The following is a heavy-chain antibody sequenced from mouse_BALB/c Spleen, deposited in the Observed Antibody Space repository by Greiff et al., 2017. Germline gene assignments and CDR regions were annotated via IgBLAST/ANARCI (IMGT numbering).Heavy chain of an antibody. CDR3: ARNYRYENYAMDY. Sequence: QVQLKQSGAELVRPGVSVKISCKGSGYTFTDYAMHWVKQSHAKSLEWIGVISTYYGDASYNQKFKGKATMTVDKSSSTAYMELARLTSEDSAIYYCARNYRYENYAMDYWGQGTPVTVSS. V-gene: IGHV1S137*01. J-gene: IGHJ4*01. CDR2: ISTYYGDA. CDR1: GYTFTDYA. D-gene: IGHD2-14*01.